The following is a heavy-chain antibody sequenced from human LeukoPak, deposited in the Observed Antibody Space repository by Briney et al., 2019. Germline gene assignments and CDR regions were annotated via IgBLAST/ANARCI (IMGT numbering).Heavy chain of an antibody. Sequence: GGSLRLSCAASGFTVNTNYMSWVRQAPGKGLEWVSIIYSGGSTYYTESVKGRFTISRDNSKNTLYLQMDSLRAEDTAVYYCARTKVGYCSGDSFVDWFDLWGQGTLVTVSS. CDR3: ARTKVGYCSGDSFVDWFDL. CDR2: IYSGGST. CDR1: GFTVNTNY. J-gene: IGHJ5*02. D-gene: IGHD2-15*01. V-gene: IGHV3-66*01.